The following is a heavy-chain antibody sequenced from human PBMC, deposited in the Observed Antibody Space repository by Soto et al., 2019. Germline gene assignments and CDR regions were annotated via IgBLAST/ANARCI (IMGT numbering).Heavy chain of an antibody. CDR3: AKNGLDNSPSAIDS. V-gene: IGHV3-23*01. Sequence: EVQLLESGGGLAQLGGSLSLPCAVSGFTFRKNVLSWVPHSPGEALDWVSGITGSGRDTYYADSVKGRFTISRDNSKNMVFLQMNSLRAEDTALYYCAKNGLDNSPSAIDSWGPGTLVTVSS. D-gene: IGHD2-8*01. J-gene: IGHJ4*02. CDR1: GFTFRKNV. CDR2: ITGSGRDT.